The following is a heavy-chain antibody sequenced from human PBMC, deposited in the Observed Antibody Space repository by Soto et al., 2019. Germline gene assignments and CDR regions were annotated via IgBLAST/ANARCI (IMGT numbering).Heavy chain of an antibody. CDR2: ISYDGSNK. D-gene: IGHD6-19*01. CDR1: GFTFSSYA. Sequence: HPGGSLRLSCAASGFTFSSYAMHWVRQAPGKGLEWVAVISYDGSNKYYADSVKGRFTISRDNSKNTLYLQMNSLRAEDTAVYYCARGIAVAVGMDVWGQGTTVTVSS. J-gene: IGHJ6*02. CDR3: ARGIAVAVGMDV. V-gene: IGHV3-30-3*01.